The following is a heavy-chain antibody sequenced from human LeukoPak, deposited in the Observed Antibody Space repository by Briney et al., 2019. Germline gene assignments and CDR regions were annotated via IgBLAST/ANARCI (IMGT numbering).Heavy chain of an antibody. CDR2: IRGDAGT. D-gene: IGHD3-10*01. Sequence: PGGSLRLSCTVSGLTVTSTYMDWVRQPPGKGPGWVALIRGDAGTVYADSVKGRFTISRDNSKNMVYLQMNSLRPEDSAVYYCARDRAGTQSWVELDLWGQGTLVTVSS. V-gene: IGHV3-53*05. J-gene: IGHJ5*02. CDR1: GLTVTSTY. CDR3: ARDRAGTQSWVELDL.